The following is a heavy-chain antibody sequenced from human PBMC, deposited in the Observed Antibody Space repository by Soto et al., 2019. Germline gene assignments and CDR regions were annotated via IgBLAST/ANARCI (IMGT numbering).Heavy chain of an antibody. Sequence: VQLVESGGGLVKPGGSLRLSCAASGFAFSSYNMNWVRQAPGKGLEWVSSISPTGTFMKSADSLKDRFSISRDNAEKSLFLQMNSLSAEDTGVYYCAKERFVYDFGIVPAATLIGLAVWGQGTTVTVSS. CDR2: ISPTGTFM. D-gene: IGHD2-2*01. J-gene: IGHJ6*02. CDR1: GFAFSSYN. CDR3: AKERFVYDFGIVPAATLIGLAV. V-gene: IGHV3-21*04.